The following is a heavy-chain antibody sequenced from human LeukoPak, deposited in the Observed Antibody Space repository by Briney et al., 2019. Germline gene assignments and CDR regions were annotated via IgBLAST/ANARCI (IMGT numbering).Heavy chain of an antibody. CDR2: ISSSSSYI. D-gene: IGHD2-15*01. CDR3: ARYCSGGSCYSNYYYGMDV. CDR1: GFTFSSYS. V-gene: IGHV3-21*01. Sequence: GGSLRLSCAASGFTFSSYSMNWVRQAPGKGLEWVSSISSSSSYIYYADSVKGRFTISRDNAKNSLYLQMNSLRAEDTAVYYCARYCSGGSCYSNYYYGMDVWGQGTTATVSS. J-gene: IGHJ6*02.